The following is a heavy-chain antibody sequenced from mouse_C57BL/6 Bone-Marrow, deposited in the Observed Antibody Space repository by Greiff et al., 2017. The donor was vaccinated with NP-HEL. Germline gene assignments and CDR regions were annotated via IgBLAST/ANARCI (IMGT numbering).Heavy chain of an antibody. D-gene: IGHD1-1*01. V-gene: IGHV1-82*01. CDR2: IYPGDGDT. J-gene: IGHJ2*01. CDR3: ACGYYGSSLDY. CDR1: GYAFSSSW. Sequence: QVQLKESGPELVKPGASVKISCKASGYAFSSSWMNWVKQRPGKGLEWIGRIYPGDGDTNYNGKFKGKATLTADKSSSTAYMQLSSLTSEDSAVYFCACGYYGSSLDYWGQGTTLTVSS.